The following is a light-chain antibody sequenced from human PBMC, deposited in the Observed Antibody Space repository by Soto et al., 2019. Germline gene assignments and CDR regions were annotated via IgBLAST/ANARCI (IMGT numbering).Light chain of an antibody. CDR2: CAS. CDR1: QSVSSN. J-gene: IGKJ1*01. Sequence: EIVMTQSPATLSVSPGERATLSCRASQSVSSNLAWYQQKSGQAPRLLIYCASTRATGIPARFRGSGSGAEFSLTNSSLQSEDFSSYYCQQYNNWPPLTFGQGTKEEIK. CDR3: QQYNNWPPLT. V-gene: IGKV3-15*01.